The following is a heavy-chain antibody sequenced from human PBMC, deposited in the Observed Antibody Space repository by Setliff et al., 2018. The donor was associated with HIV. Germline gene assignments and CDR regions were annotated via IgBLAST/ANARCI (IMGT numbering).Heavy chain of an antibody. V-gene: IGHV3-48*01. CDR1: GFSISDYS. D-gene: IGHD1-1*01. Sequence: PGGSLRLSCVASGFSISDYSMNWVRQTPGKGLEWLSYISDSRNPIKYEDSVKGRFTISRDDSNNLLYLQMNSLRAEDTATYYCARDLALYKLWGQGTLVTSPQ. CDR3: ARDLALYKL. J-gene: IGHJ4*02. CDR2: ISDSRNPI.